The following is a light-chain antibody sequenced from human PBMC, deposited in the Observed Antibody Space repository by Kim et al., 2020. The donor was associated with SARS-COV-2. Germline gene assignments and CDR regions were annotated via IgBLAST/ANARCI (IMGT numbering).Light chain of an antibody. CDR2: YDS. CDR1: NIGSKN. CDR3: QVWDRSSDEGV. Sequence: SYELTQPPSVSVAPGKTARITCGGNNIGSKNVHWYQQKPGQAPVLVIYYDSDRPSGLPERFSGSNSGNTATLTISMVEAGDEADYYCQVWDRSSDEGVFG. V-gene: IGLV3-21*04. J-gene: IGLJ6*01.